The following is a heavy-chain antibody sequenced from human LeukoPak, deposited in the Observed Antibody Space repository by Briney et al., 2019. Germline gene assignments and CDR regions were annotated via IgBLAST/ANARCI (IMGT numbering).Heavy chain of an antibody. J-gene: IGHJ4*02. CDR2: TKPDGSEN. CDR1: GFSFNNYW. CDR3: ATDGYSSARDY. D-gene: IGHD6-25*01. V-gene: IGHV3-7*01. Sequence: GGSLRLSCAASGFSFNNYWMSWVRQAPGKGLEWVANTKPDGSENYYVDSVRGRVTISRDNAKNLLYLQMSNLRAEDTAVYYCATDGYSSARDYWGQGTLVTVSS.